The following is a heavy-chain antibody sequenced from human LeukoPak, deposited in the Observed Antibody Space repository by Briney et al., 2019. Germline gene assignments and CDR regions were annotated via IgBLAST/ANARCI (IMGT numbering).Heavy chain of an antibody. CDR1: GGSISSYY. V-gene: IGHV4-59*12. CDR2: IYYSGST. CDR3: ARELRYDFWSGLPQSNFDY. J-gene: IGHJ4*02. Sequence: SETLSLTCTVSGGSISSYYWSWIRQPPGEGLEWIGYIYYSGSTNYNPSLKSRVTISVDTSKNQFSLKLSSVTAADTAVYYCARELRYDFWSGLPQSNFDYWGQGTLVTVSS. D-gene: IGHD3-3*01.